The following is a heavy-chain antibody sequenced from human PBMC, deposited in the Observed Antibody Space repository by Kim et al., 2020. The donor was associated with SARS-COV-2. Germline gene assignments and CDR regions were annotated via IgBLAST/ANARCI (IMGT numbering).Heavy chain of an antibody. CDR2: INPNSGGT. V-gene: IGHV1-2*02. Sequence: ASVKVSCKASGYTFTGYYMHWVRQAPGQGLEWMGWINPNSGGTNYAQKFQGRVTMTRDTSISTAYMELSRLRSDDTAVYYCARWADYYYGMDVWGQGTTVTVSS. CDR1: GYTFTGYY. J-gene: IGHJ6*02. CDR3: ARWADYYYGMDV.